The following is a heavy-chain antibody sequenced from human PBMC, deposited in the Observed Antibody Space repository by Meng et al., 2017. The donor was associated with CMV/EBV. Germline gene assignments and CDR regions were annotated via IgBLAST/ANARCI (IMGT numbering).Heavy chain of an antibody. CDR3: ARDDLPKAVSYGSGSRHASIDY. D-gene: IGHD3-10*01. CDR2: ISSSGSTI. Sequence: GGSLRLSCAASGFTFSDYYMSWIRQAPGKGLEWVSYISSSGSTIYYADSVKGRFTISRDNAKDSLYLQMNSLRAEDTAVYYCARDDLPKAVSYGSGSRHASIDYWGQGTLVTVSS. V-gene: IGHV3-11*04. CDR1: GFTFSDYY. J-gene: IGHJ4*02.